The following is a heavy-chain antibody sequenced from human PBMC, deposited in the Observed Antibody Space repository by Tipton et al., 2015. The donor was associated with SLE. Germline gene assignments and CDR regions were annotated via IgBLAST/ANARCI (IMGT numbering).Heavy chain of an antibody. CDR2: INEDAVET. D-gene: IGHD2-2*02. J-gene: IGHJ6*02. V-gene: IGHV3-7*01. Sequence: GSLRLSCAASGFTFSRFWMTWVRQAPGKGLEWVANINEDAVETNYGDAVKGRFTISRDNTKNSLYLQVNSLRAEDTAVYYCARDHDCSSSSCFTNYYGMDVWGQGTTVTVSS. CDR1: GFTFSRFW. CDR3: ARDHDCSSSSCFTNYYGMDV.